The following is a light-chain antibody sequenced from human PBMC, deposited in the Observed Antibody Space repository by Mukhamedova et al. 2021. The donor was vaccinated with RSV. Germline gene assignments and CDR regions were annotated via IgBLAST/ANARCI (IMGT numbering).Light chain of an antibody. CDR1: QDISNY. CDR2: AAS. V-gene: IGKV1-17*03. Sequence: SQDISNYLAWFQQKPGKAPKRLIYAASTLQSGVPSRFSGSQSGTEFTFTISSLQPEDFATYYCLQHNSYPWTFGQGTKVE. CDR3: LQHNSYPWT. J-gene: IGKJ1*01.